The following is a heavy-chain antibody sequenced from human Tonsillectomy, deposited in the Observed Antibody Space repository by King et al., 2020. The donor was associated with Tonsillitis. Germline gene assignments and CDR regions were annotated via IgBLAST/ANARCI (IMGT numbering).Heavy chain of an antibody. CDR3: ASNRGYIKGSDV. J-gene: IGHJ2*01. V-gene: IGHV3-23*04. D-gene: IGHD1-14*01. Sequence: VQLVESGGGLAQPGGSLRLSCAASGFTFSVYAMTWVRQAPGKGLEWVSFINLGGDTTSYADTVKGRFTISRDNSKNTLYLQMNSLRAEDTAVYYCASNRGYIKGSDVWGRGTPVTVS. CDR2: INLGGDTT. CDR1: GFTFSVYA.